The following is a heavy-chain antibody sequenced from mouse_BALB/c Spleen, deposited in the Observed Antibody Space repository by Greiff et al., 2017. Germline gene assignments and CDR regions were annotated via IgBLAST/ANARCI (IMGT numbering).Heavy chain of an antibody. CDR1: GYSFTGYF. CDR3: ARFGNYAYAMDY. V-gene: IGHV1-20*02. J-gene: IGHJ4*01. Sequence: EVQLQQSGPELVKPGASVKISCKASGYSFTGYFMNWVMQSHGKSLEWIGRINPYNGDTFYNQKFKGKATLTVDKSSSTAHMELRSLASEDSAVYYCARFGNYAYAMDYWGQGTSVTVSS. D-gene: IGHD2-1*01. CDR2: INPYNGDT.